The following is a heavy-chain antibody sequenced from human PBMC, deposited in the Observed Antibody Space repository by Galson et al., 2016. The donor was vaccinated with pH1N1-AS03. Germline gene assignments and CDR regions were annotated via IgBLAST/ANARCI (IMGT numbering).Heavy chain of an antibody. CDR1: GFTFTDYY. D-gene: IGHD5-24*01. CDR3: ARGDSGATATITNFDY. J-gene: IGHJ4*02. Sequence: SVKVSCKASGFTFTDYYIHWIRQVPGQGLEWMGRINSKSGATKYVQKFEGRATMTRDTSISTAFLELTSLHSDGTAVYFCARGDSGATATITNFDYWGQGTLVTVSS. V-gene: IGHV1-2*06. CDR2: INSKSGAT.